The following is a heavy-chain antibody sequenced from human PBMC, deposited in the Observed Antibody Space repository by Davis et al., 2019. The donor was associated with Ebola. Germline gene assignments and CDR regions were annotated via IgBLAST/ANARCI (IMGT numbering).Heavy chain of an antibody. CDR1: AFSFGDYA. CDR3: AAYDSTFRNY. D-gene: IGHD3-22*01. Sequence: GESLKISRAASAFSFGDYAMHWVRQAPGKGLEWVSLISWDGRSTAYAESVRGRFSISRDNSKKFLYLQMNSLRAEDTALYYCAAYDSTFRNYWGQGTLVTVSS. CDR2: ISWDGRST. V-gene: IGHV3-43D*03. J-gene: IGHJ4*02.